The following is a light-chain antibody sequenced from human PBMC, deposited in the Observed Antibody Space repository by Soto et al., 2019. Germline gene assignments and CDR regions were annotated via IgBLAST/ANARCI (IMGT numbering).Light chain of an antibody. Sequence: QSALTQPASVSGSPGQSITISCTGTSSDVGGYNYVSWYQHHPGKAPKLIIYDVSNRPSGVSNHFSASKSGNTASLTISGLQAEDEADYYCSSYTSSGAPHNVFATGTKVTVL. CDR1: SSDVGGYNY. CDR3: SSYTSSGAPHNV. V-gene: IGLV2-14*03. CDR2: DVS. J-gene: IGLJ1*01.